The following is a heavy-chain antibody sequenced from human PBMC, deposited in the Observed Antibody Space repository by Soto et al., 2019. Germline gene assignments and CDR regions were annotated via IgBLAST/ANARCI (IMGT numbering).Heavy chain of an antibody. CDR2: IYHSGST. CDR1: XGXIXSGGYS. J-gene: IGHJ3*02. Sequence: TLSLTCAVSXGXIXSGGYSXSWXRQPPGKGLEWIGYIYHSGSTYYNPSLKSRVTISVDRSKNQFSLKLSSVTAADTAVYYCARRRDSSGDAFDIWGQGTMVTVSS. CDR3: ARRRDSSGDAFDI. V-gene: IGHV4-30-2*01. D-gene: IGHD3-22*01.